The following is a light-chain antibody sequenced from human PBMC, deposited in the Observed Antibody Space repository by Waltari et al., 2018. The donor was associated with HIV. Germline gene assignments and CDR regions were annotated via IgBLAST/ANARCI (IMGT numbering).Light chain of an antibody. V-gene: IGLV2-23*02. CDR3: CAYAGSTTYVI. CDR2: EVS. J-gene: IGLJ2*01. Sequence: QSALTQPASVSGSPGQSITISCTGPRIDVGGYNLVSWYQQHPGKAPKLMIYEVSKRPSGVSNRFSGSKSGNTASLTISGLQAEDEADYYCCAYAGSTTYVIFGGGTKLTVL. CDR1: RIDVGGYNL.